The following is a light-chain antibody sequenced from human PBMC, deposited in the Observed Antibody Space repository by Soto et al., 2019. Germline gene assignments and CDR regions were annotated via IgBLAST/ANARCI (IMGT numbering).Light chain of an antibody. J-gene: IGLJ2*01. V-gene: IGLV2-8*01. CDR2: EVT. Sequence: QSALTQPPSASGSPGQSVTISCTGTSSDVGGYNYVSWYQQHPGKAPKLIIYEVTKRPSGVPDRFSGSGSGNTASLTVSGLQAEDEAAYYCSSYAGSNNFVVFGGGTKLTVL. CDR1: SSDVGGYNY. CDR3: SSYAGSNNFVV.